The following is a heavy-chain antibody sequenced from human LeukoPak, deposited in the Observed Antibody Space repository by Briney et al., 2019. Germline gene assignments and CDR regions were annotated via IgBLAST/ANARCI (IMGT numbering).Heavy chain of an antibody. D-gene: IGHD5-24*01. Sequence: PGRSLRLPCAASGFTFSSTGMHWVRQAPGKGLEWVAVIWYDGSNKYYADSVKGRFTISRDNSKNTLYLQMNSLRAEDTAVYYCATEGGSLEKINHWGQGTLVTVSS. CDR3: ATEGGSLEKINH. J-gene: IGHJ5*02. CDR2: IWYDGSNK. CDR1: GFTFSSTG. V-gene: IGHV3-33*01.